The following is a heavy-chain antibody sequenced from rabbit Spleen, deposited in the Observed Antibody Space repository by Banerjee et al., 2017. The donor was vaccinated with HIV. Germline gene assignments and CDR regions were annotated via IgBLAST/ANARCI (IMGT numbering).Heavy chain of an antibody. CDR1: GFDFSSYYW. CDR3: ARGYTSGFDP. J-gene: IGHJ2*01. V-gene: IGHV1S45*01. Sequence: QEQLVESGGGLVQPEGSLTLTCTASGFDFSSYYWICWVRQAPGKGLEWIGCIYTGSGGTYYASWAKGRFTISKTSSTTVTLQMTSLTAADTATYFCARGYTSGFDPWGPGTLVTVS. D-gene: IGHD1-1*01. CDR2: IYTGSGGT.